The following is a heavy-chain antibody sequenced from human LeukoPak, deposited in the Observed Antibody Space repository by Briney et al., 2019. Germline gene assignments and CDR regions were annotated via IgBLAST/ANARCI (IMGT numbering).Heavy chain of an antibody. CDR1: GFTFSSYA. CDR3: AKADSSGWGYFDY. D-gene: IGHD6-19*01. V-gene: IGHV3-30-3*01. Sequence: GRSLRLSCAASGFTFSSYAMHWVRQAPGKGLEWVAVISYDGSNKYYADSVKGRFTISRDNSKNTLYLQMNSLRAEDTAVYFCAKADSSGWGYFDYWGQGTLVTVSS. CDR2: ISYDGSNK. J-gene: IGHJ4*02.